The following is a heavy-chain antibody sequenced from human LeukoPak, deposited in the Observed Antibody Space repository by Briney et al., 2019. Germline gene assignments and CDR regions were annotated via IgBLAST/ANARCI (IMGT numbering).Heavy chain of an antibody. CDR2: ISSSSSYI. Sequence: PGGSLRLSCAASGFTFSSYSMNWVRQAPGKGLEWVSSISSSSSYIYYADSVKGRFTISRDNAKNSLYLQMNSLRAEDTAVYYCARDSVDTAMVEDYFDYWGQGTLVTVSS. V-gene: IGHV3-21*01. CDR3: ARDSVDTAMVEDYFDY. D-gene: IGHD5-18*01. CDR1: GFTFSSYS. J-gene: IGHJ4*02.